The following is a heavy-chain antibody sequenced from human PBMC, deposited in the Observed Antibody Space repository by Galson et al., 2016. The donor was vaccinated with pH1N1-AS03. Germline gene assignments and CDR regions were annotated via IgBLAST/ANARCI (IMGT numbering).Heavy chain of an antibody. CDR1: GYIFTGFY. J-gene: IGHJ6*02. D-gene: IGHD2-2*01. CDR3: ARDPRRPCTTATCPTTYYFGMDV. CDR2: INTDSGVT. Sequence: SVKVSCKASGYIFTGFYVHWVRQAPGQGLEWMGWINTDSGVTNYAQKFEAWVTMPRGTSVSTAYMELYGLKSDDTAVYYCARDPRRPCTTATCPTTYYFGMDVWGQGTTVIVSS. V-gene: IGHV1-2*04.